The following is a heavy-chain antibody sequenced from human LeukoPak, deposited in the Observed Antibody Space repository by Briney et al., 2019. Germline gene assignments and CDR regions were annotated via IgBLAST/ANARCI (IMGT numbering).Heavy chain of an antibody. CDR3: ARGGFYYDLWSGYYTSHGWFDP. Sequence: KPSETLSLTCAVYGGSFSGYYWSWIRQPPGKGLEWIGEINHSGSTNYNPSLKSRVTISVDTSKNQFSLKLSSVTAADTAVYYCARGGFYYDLWSGYYTSHGWFDPWGQGTLVTVSS. CDR2: INHSGST. V-gene: IGHV4-34*01. J-gene: IGHJ5*02. CDR1: GGSFSGYY. D-gene: IGHD3-3*01.